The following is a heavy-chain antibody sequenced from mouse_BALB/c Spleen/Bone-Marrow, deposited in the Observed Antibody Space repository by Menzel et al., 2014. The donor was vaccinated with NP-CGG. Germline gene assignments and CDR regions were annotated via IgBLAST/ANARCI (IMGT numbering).Heavy chain of an antibody. Sequence: VQRVESGGGLVKSGGSLKLSCAASGFSFNSYGMSWVRQTPEKRLEWVATIGGGGSYTFYPDSVKGRFTISRDNAKNNLYLQLSSLRSEDTALYYCARHAYYDQTEVSFVYWGQGTLVTVSA. J-gene: IGHJ3*01. CDR2: IGGGGSYT. V-gene: IGHV5-9-2*01. CDR3: ARHAYYDQTEVSFVY. D-gene: IGHD2-4*01. CDR1: GFSFNSYG.